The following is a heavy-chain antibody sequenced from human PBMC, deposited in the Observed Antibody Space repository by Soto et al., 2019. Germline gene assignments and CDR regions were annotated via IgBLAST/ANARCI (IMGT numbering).Heavy chain of an antibody. CDR2: IIPIFGTA. Sequence: SVKVSCKASGGTFSSYAISWVRQAPGQGLERMGGIIPIFGTANYAQKFQGRVTITADKSTSTAYMELSSLRSEDTAVYYCAREKADDFWSGWGTGYYYGMDVWGQGTTVTVSS. D-gene: IGHD3-3*01. CDR1: GGTFSSYA. CDR3: AREKADDFWSGWGTGYYYGMDV. V-gene: IGHV1-69*06. J-gene: IGHJ6*02.